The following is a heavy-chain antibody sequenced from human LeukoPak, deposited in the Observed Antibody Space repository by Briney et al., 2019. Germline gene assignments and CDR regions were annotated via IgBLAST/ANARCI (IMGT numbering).Heavy chain of an antibody. J-gene: IGHJ5*02. CDR3: ARAVAGTHWFDP. CDR2: ISSGSANI. Sequence: PGGSLRLSCEASGFTFSTYSMNWVRQAPGKGLEWVAHISSGSANIYYADSVRGRFTVSRDNAKNSLYLQMNSLRAGDTAVYYCARAVAGTHWFDPWGQGTLVTVSS. D-gene: IGHD6-19*01. CDR1: GFTFSTYS. V-gene: IGHV3-48*04.